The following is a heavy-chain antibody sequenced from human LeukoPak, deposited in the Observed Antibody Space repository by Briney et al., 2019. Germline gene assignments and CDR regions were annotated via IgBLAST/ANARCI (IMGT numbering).Heavy chain of an antibody. CDR2: IWYDGSNK. CDR1: GFTFSSYP. CDR3: ASGPPQVTTVVTSGYFDY. D-gene: IGHD4-23*01. J-gene: IGHJ4*02. Sequence: PGGSLRLSCAASGFTFSSYPMSWVRQAPGKGLEWVAVIWYDGSNKYYADSVKGRFTISRDNSKNTLYLQMNSLRAEDTAVYYCASGPPQVTTVVTSGYFDYWGQGTLVTVSS. V-gene: IGHV3-33*08.